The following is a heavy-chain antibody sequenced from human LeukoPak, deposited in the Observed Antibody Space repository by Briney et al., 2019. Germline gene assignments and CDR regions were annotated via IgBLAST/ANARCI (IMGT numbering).Heavy chain of an antibody. CDR1: GYTFTGYY. V-gene: IGHV1-2*02. Sequence: ASVKVSCKASGYTFTGYYMHWVRQAPGQGLEWMGWINPNSGGTNYAQKFQGRVTMTRDTSISTAYMELSRLRSDDTAMYYCARDFSDYDSSGYYYFWSAFDIWGQGTMVTVSS. CDR2: INPNSGGT. CDR3: ARDFSDYDSSGYYYFWSAFDI. J-gene: IGHJ3*02. D-gene: IGHD3-22*01.